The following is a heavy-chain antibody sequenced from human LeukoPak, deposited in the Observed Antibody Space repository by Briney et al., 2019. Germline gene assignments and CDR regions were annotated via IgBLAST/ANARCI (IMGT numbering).Heavy chain of an antibody. J-gene: IGHJ5*02. CDR2: IWYDGSNK. D-gene: IGHD1-7*01. V-gene: IGHV3-33*01. CDR3: ARGVSGTLSWFDP. Sequence: GGSLRLSCAAPGFTFSSYGMHWVRQAPGKGLEWVAVIWYDGSNKYYADSVKGRFTISRDNSKNTLYLQMNSLRAEDTAVYYCARGVSGTLSWFDPWGQGTLVTVSS. CDR1: GFTFSSYG.